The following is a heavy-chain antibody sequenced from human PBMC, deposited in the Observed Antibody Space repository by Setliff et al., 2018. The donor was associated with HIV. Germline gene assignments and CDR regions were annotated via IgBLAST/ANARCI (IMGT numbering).Heavy chain of an antibody. D-gene: IGHD1-26*01. J-gene: IGHJ4*02. CDR3: ATDNREGVGTPYYFDY. V-gene: IGHV1-24*01. Sequence: ASVKVSCKVSGYTLKELSMHWVRQAPEKGLEWMGGFDPELGETFFAQNFRGRLTMTQDTSTDTAYMELTSLRSDDTAMYYCATDNREGVGTPYYFDYWGQGTQVTVS. CDR2: FDPELGET. CDR1: GYTLKELS.